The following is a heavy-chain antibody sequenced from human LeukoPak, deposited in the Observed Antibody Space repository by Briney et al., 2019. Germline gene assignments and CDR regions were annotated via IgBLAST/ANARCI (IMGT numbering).Heavy chain of an antibody. D-gene: IGHD3-16*02. CDR2: IYYSGIA. J-gene: IGHJ5*02. CDR1: GDSITSGDYY. Sequence: PSETLSLTCTVSGDSITSGDYYWSWIRQPPGKGLEWIGYIYYSGIAYYHPSLKSRVSISVETSKNRFSLNLNFVTAADTGVYFCARAVQASLRPRFDPWGLGTLVTVSS. V-gene: IGHV4-30-4*08. CDR3: ARAVQASLRPRFDP.